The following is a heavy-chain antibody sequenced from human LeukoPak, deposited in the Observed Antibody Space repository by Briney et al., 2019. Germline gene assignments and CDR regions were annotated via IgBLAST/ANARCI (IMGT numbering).Heavy chain of an antibody. J-gene: IGHJ4*02. V-gene: IGHV3-30*04. CDR3: AKSVAGTRGVFDY. CDR2: ISYDGSNK. CDR1: GFTFSSYA. D-gene: IGHD6-19*01. Sequence: PGGSLRLSCAASGFTFSSYAMHWVRQAPGKGLEWVAVISYDGSNKYYADSVKGRFTISRDNSKNTLYLQMNSLRAEDTAVYYCAKSVAGTRGVFDYWGQGTLVTVSS.